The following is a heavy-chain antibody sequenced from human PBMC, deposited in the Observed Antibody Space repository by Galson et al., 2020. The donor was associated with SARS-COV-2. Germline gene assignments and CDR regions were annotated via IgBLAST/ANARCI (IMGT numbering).Heavy chain of an antibody. Sequence: ASVKVSCKASGYTFTSYGISWVRQAPGQGLEWMGWISAYNCNTNYAQKLQGRVTMTTDTSTSTAYMELRSLRSDDTAVYYCASGDYYGSGSYYTHAWGGVKYWGQGTLVTVSS. CDR2: ISAYNCNT. J-gene: IGHJ4*02. D-gene: IGHD3-10*01. CDR1: GYTFTSYG. V-gene: IGHV1-18*04. CDR3: ASGDYYGSGSYYTHAWGGVKY.